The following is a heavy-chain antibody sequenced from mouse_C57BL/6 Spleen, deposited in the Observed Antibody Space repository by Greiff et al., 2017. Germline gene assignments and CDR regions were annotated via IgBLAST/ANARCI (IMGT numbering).Heavy chain of an antibody. CDR3: TTSYYYGRTGY. D-gene: IGHD1-1*01. CDR2: IDPENGDT. Sequence: EVQLQQSGAELVRPGASVKLSCTASGFNIKDDYMHWVKQRPEQGLEWIGWIDPENGDTEYASKFQGKATITADTSSNTAYLQLSSLTSEDTAVYYCTTSYYYGRTGYWGQGTTLTVSS. CDR1: GFNIKDDY. J-gene: IGHJ2*01. V-gene: IGHV14-4*01.